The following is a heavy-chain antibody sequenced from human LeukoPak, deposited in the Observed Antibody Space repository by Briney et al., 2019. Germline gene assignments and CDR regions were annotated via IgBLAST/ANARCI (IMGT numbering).Heavy chain of an antibody. CDR2: ISGSDGTT. CDR1: GFTFSSYA. V-gene: IGHV3-23*01. CDR3: AKVDNWKYGHHDY. Sequence: GGSQRLSCAASGFTFSSYAMSWVRQAPGKGLEWVSAISGSDGTTYYADSVKGRFTISRDNSKYSLSLQMNSLRAEDTAVYYCAKVDNWKYGHHDYWGQGTLVTVSS. D-gene: IGHD1-1*01. J-gene: IGHJ4*02.